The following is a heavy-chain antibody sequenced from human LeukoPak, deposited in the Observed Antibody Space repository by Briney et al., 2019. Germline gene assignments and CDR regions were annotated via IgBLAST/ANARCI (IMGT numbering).Heavy chain of an antibody. CDR1: GYSFTSYA. CDR3: ASRSYYYDSSGYFVEGDDY. D-gene: IGHD3-22*01. Sequence: ASVKVSCKTSGYSFTSYAVNWVRQAPGQGLEWMGWINTNTGNPTYAQGFTGRFVFSLDTSVSTAYLQISSLKAEDTAVYYCASRSYYYDSSGYFVEGDDYWGQGTLVTVSS. CDR2: INTNTGNP. V-gene: IGHV7-4-1*02. J-gene: IGHJ4*02.